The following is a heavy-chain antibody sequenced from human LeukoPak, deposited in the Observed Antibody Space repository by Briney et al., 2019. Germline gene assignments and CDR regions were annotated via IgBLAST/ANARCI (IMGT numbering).Heavy chain of an antibody. Sequence: PGGSPRLSCAASGFTVSSEYMTWVRQAPGQGLEWVSVIYIGGRTYYADSVKGRFTISRDNSKNTMYLQMNSLRAEDTAVYYCARSWGFAFDIWGQGTMVTVSS. V-gene: IGHV3-53*01. D-gene: IGHD3-16*01. J-gene: IGHJ3*02. CDR2: IYIGGRT. CDR1: GFTVSSEY. CDR3: ARSWGFAFDI.